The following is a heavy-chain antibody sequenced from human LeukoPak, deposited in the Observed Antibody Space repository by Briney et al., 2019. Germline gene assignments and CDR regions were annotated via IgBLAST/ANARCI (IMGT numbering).Heavy chain of an antibody. J-gene: IGHJ4*02. Sequence: ASVKVSCKASGGTFSSYAISRVRQAPGQGLEWMGRIIPIFGTANYAQKFQGRVTITTDESTSTAYMELSSLRSEDTAVYYCAREFHDILTCYPYFDYWGQGTLVTVSS. CDR3: AREFHDILTCYPYFDY. V-gene: IGHV1-69*05. D-gene: IGHD3-9*01. CDR2: IIPIFGTA. CDR1: GGTFSSYA.